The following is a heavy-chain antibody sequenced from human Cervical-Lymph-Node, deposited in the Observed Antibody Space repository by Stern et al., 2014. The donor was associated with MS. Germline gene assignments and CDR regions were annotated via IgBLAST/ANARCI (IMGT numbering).Heavy chain of an antibody. CDR3: ASANCSSTSCPNWFDP. J-gene: IGHJ5*02. CDR2: IYYSGST. V-gene: IGHV4-30-4*01. CDR1: GGSISSGDYY. D-gene: IGHD2-2*01. Sequence: QVQLQESGPGLVKPSQTLSLTCTVSGGSISSGDYYWSWIRQPPGKGLEWIGYIYYSGSTYYNPSLKSRVTISVDTSQNHFSLKLSSVTAADTAVYYCASANCSSTSCPNWFDPWGQGTLVTVYS.